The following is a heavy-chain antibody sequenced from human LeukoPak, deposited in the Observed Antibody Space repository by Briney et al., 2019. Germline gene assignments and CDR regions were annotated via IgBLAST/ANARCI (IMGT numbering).Heavy chain of an antibody. D-gene: IGHD1-26*01. CDR1: GFTFSSYE. V-gene: IGHV3-66*01. CDR3: VRVTLGGSDY. Sequence: PGGSLRLSCAASGFTFSSYEMNWVRQAPGKGLEWVSVIYSGGSTFYADSVKGRFTVSRNNAKNSLCLQMNSLRAEDTALYYCVRVTLGGSDYWGQGTLVTVSS. CDR2: IYSGGST. J-gene: IGHJ4*02.